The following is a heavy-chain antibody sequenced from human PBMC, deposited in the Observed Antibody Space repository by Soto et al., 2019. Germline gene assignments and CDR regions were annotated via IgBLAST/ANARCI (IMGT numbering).Heavy chain of an antibody. CDR3: ASSPPYYDILTGWDLGHYGIDV. D-gene: IGHD3-9*01. CDR1: GGSISSGDYS. V-gene: IGHV4-30-4*01. CDR2: IYNSGIT. Sequence: ASETLSLTCTVSGGSISSGDYSWSWVRQSPGKGLEWIGHIYNSGITNYNPSLKSRVTISVDTSRNQFSLRLSSVTAADRAVYYCASSPPYYDILTGWDLGHYGIDVWGQGTTVTVSS. J-gene: IGHJ6*02.